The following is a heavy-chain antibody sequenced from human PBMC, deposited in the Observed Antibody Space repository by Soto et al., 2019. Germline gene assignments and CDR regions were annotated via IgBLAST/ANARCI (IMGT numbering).Heavy chain of an antibody. CDR1: GFSVTSNH. J-gene: IGHJ4*02. CDR3: ARDLRRGGD. CDR2: FYAGGTT. V-gene: IGHV3-53*01. D-gene: IGHD3-10*01. Sequence: GGSLRLSCAASGFSVTSNHMSWVRQGPGKGLEWVSIFYAGGTTYYADSVKGRFTISRDNSENTLFLQMHSLRDEDTAVYYCARDLRRGGDWGQGTLVTVPQ.